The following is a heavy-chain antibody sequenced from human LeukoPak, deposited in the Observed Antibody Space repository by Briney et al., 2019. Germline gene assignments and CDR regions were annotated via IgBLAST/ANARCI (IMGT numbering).Heavy chain of an antibody. CDR1: GFTFSSYS. J-gene: IGHJ4*02. CDR2: IRYNGGSE. CDR3: AKGGSSSWYYFDD. D-gene: IGHD6-13*01. Sequence: PGGSLRLSCAASGFTFSSYSMNWVRQAPGKGLEWVAFIRYNGGSEYYADSVKGRFTISRDNSKNTLYVQMNSLRAEDTAVYYCAKGGSSSWYYFDDWGQGTLVTVSS. V-gene: IGHV3-30*02.